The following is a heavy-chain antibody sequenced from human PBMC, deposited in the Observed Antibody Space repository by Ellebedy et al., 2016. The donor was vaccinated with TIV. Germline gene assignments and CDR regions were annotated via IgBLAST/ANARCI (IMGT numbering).Heavy chain of an antibody. Sequence: GGSLRLSCAASGFTFSNAWMNWVRQAPGKGLEWVGRIKSKTDGGAADYAAPVKGSFTISRDDSKNTLYLQMNSLKTEDTAVYFCTTVYRCNYDSVWGQGTLVTVSS. D-gene: IGHD3-16*01. J-gene: IGHJ4*02. CDR2: IKSKTDGGAA. CDR1: GFTFSNAW. CDR3: TTVYRCNYDSV. V-gene: IGHV3-15*01.